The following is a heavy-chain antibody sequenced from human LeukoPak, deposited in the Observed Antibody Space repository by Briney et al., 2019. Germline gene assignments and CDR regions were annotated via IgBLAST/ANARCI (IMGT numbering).Heavy chain of an antibody. CDR3: AKDPNAAIWGYFDY. D-gene: IGHD2-2*01. V-gene: IGHV3-23*01. CDR2: ISGSGGST. J-gene: IGHJ4*02. Sequence: PGGSLRLSCAASGFTFSSYAMSWVRQAPGKGQEWVSAISGSGGSTYYADSVKGRFTISRDNSKNTLYLQMNSLRAEDTAVYYCAKDPNAAIWGYFDYWGQGTLVTVSS. CDR1: GFTFSSYA.